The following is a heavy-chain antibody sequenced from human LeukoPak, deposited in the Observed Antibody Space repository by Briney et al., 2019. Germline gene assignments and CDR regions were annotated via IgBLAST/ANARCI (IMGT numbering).Heavy chain of an antibody. D-gene: IGHD3-22*01. CDR1: GYTFTGYS. V-gene: IGHV1-2*02. Sequence: EASVKVSCKASGYTFTGYSMHWVRQAPGQGLERMGWINPNSGGTNYAQKFQGRVTMTRDTSISTAYMELSRLRSDDTAVYYCARDQTLAYYYDSSGYQFDYWGQGTLVTVSS. CDR3: ARDQTLAYYYDSSGYQFDY. J-gene: IGHJ4*02. CDR2: INPNSGGT.